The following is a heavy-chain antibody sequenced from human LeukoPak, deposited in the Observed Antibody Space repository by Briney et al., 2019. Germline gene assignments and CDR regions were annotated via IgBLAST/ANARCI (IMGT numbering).Heavy chain of an antibody. V-gene: IGHV3-21*01. CDR1: GFTFSSYS. CDR2: ISSSSSYI. J-gene: IGHJ4*02. CDR3: AKPLVGAPYYLDL. D-gene: IGHD1-26*01. Sequence: GGSLRLSCAASGFTFSSYSMNWVRQAPGKGLEWVSSISSSSSYIYYADSVKGRFTISRDNSKNTLSLQMNSLRAEDTGVYYCAKPLVGAPYYLDLWGQGTRVTVSS.